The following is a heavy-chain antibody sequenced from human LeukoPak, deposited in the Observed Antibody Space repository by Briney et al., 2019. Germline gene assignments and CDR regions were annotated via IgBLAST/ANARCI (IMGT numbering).Heavy chain of an antibody. J-gene: IGHJ4*02. D-gene: IGHD2/OR15-2a*01. CDR3: AHLQYWSGTTCPYSDY. V-gene: IGHV3-74*01. CDR1: GFTFSSYW. Sequence: PGGSLRLSCAASGFTFSSYWMHWVRQAPGKGLEWVSRISSDGSSTDYADSVKGRFTISRDNAKNALYLQIHSLRAEGTAMYYCAHLQYWSGTTCPYSDYWGQGTLVTVSS. CDR2: ISSDGSST.